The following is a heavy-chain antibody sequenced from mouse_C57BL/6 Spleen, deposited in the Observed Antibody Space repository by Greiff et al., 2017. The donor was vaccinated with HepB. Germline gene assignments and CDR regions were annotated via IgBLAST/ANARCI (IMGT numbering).Heavy chain of an antibody. CDR3: ARRITTVGGYAMDY. CDR1: GYTFTSYW. V-gene: IGHV1-72*01. Sequence: QVHVKQPGAELVKPGASVKLSCKASGYTFTSYWMHWVKQRPGRGLEWIGRIDPNSGGTKYNEKFKSKATPTVDKPSSTAYMQLSSLTSEDSAVYYCARRITTVGGYAMDYWGQGTSVTVSS. J-gene: IGHJ4*01. D-gene: IGHD1-1*01. CDR2: IDPNSGGT.